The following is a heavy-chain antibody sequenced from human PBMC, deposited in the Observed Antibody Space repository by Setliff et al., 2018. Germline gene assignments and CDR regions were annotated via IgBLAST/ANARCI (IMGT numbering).Heavy chain of an antibody. CDR3: AREDGPNYYYYYMDI. J-gene: IGHJ6*03. CDR2: LYYSGDT. Sequence: PSETLSLTCTVSGGSLRNNFWGWIRQSPGKGLEWIGSLYYSGDTYYNPSLKSRVTMSVDMSKNQFSLKLSAVTAADTAVYFCAREDGPNYYYYYMDIWGKGTTVTVSS. D-gene: IGHD2-8*01. CDR1: GGSLRNNF. V-gene: IGHV4-39*02.